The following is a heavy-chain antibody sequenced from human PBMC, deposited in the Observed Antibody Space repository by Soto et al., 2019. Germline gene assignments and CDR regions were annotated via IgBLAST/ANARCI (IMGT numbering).Heavy chain of an antibody. Sequence: PSYSLDISRAVSGGSVKSGDYGVTWVRQPPGKGLEWIGYIYYDGNSQHNPSLKSRVTMSIDTSKNQFSLNLSSVTAADTAVYYCARDRRWLPRGPNYWLDLWGQGTHVTGSS. CDR2: IYYDGNS. CDR1: GGSVKSGDYG. D-gene: IGHD5-12*01. J-gene: IGHJ5*02. V-gene: IGHV4-30-4*02. CDR3: ARDRRWLPRGPNYWLDL.